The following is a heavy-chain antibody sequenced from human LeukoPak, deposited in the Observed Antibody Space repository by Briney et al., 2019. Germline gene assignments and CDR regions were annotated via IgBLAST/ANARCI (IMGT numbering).Heavy chain of an antibody. J-gene: IGHJ4*02. Sequence: SETLSLTCTVSGGSISSYYWSWIRQPPGKGLEWIGYIYSTGTTNYNPSLKSRVTISVDTSKNQFSLKLSSVTAADTAVYYCARRVAVAGPLDYWGQGTLVPVSS. CDR2: IYSTGTT. CDR1: GGSISSYY. CDR3: ARRVAVAGPLDY. V-gene: IGHV4-59*08. D-gene: IGHD6-19*01.